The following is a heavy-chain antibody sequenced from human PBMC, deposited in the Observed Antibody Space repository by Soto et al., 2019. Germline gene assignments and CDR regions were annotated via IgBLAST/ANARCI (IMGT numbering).Heavy chain of an antibody. Sequence: QVQLVQSGAEVKKPGSSVKVSCKASGGTFSSYAISWVRQAPGQGLEWMGGIIPIFGTADYAQKFQGRVTITADEATSTAYMELSSLRSEDTAVYYCASHCGGDCYSRSPPYYYYGMDVWGQGTTVTVSS. J-gene: IGHJ6*02. CDR2: IIPIFGTA. CDR1: GGTFSSYA. V-gene: IGHV1-69*12. D-gene: IGHD2-21*02. CDR3: ASHCGGDCYSRSPPYYYYGMDV.